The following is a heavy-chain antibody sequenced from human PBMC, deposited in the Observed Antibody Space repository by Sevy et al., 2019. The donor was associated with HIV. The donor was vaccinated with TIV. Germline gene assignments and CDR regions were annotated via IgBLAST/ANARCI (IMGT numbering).Heavy chain of an antibody. CDR2: MSFDGSNK. CDR3: IYYYGSGSYYNDYYDGMDV. V-gene: IGHV3-30*04. J-gene: IGHJ6*02. Sequence: GGSLRLSCAASGFIFSSYAMHWVRQAPGKGLEWVAVMSFDGSNKYYADSVKGRFTISRDNSKKTLYLQMNSLKTEDTAVYYCIYYYGSGSYYNDYYDGMDVWGQGTTVTVSS. D-gene: IGHD3-10*01. CDR1: GFIFSSYA.